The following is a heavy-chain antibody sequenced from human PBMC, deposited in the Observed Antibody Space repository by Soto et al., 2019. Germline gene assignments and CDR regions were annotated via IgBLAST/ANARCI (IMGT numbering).Heavy chain of an antibody. CDR3: VRATYFSDSSGYTRCLDY. Sequence: EVQLVESGGGLVQPGGSLRLSCAGSGFTLSDHYIDWVRQAPGKGLEWVCRSRDKPQGYSTAYAASVKGRFTTSRDESKNSAYLQMNSLKTADTAVYYCVRATYFSDSSGYTRCLDYWGQGTLVTVSS. CDR1: GFTLSDHY. V-gene: IGHV3-72*01. CDR2: SRDKPQGYST. J-gene: IGHJ4*02. D-gene: IGHD3-22*01.